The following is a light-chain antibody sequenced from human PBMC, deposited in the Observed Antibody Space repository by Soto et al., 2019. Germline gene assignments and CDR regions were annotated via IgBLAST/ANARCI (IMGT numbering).Light chain of an antibody. CDR1: SSDVGGYNY. J-gene: IGLJ1*01. Sequence: QSALTQPRSVSWSTGQSFTISCTGTSSDVGGYNYVSWYQQHPGEAPKLMIYDVTKRPSGVPDRFSGSKSGNTASLTVSGLQADDEADYYCCSYERSSYVFGTWTKGTVL. CDR2: DVT. V-gene: IGLV2-11*01. CDR3: CSYERSSYV.